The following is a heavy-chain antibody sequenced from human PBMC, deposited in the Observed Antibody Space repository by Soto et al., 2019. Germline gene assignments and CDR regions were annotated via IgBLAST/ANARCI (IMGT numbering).Heavy chain of an antibody. V-gene: IGHV3-48*02. J-gene: IGHJ4*02. D-gene: IGHD1-26*01. Sequence: PGRSLRLWYAAWGVKCSTFSVNWVLQAPGKGLAWVAYISSTSSNIYYADSLTGRFTISRDNAKNSLYLQMNVLSDEDTAVYYYARDDSGGSFFYFDYWGQGTLVTVSS. CDR1: GVKCSTFS. CDR2: ISSTSSNI. CDR3: ARDDSGGSFFYFDY.